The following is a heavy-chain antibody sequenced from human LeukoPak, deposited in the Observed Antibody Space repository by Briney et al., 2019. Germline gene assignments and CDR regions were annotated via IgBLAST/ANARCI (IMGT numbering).Heavy chain of an antibody. J-gene: IGHJ6*02. CDR1: GFTFSDYA. CDR3: ARGGGLDV. Sequence: SGGSLRLSCAASGFTFSDYAMNWVRQAPGKGLEWVASINHNGNVNYYVDSVKGRFTISRDNAKNSLYLQMSNLRAEDTAVNFCARGGGLDVWGQGATVTVSS. V-gene: IGHV3-7*03. D-gene: IGHD3-16*01. CDR2: INHNGNVN.